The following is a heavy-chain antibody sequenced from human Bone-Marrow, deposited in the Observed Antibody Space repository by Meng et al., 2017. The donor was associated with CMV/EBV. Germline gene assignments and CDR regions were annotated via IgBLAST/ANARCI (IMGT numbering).Heavy chain of an antibody. CDR1: GGTFSSYT. V-gene: IGHV1-69*02. CDR2: IIPILGIA. CDR3: ATRNSRPTSYHYAMDV. J-gene: IGHJ6*02. D-gene: IGHD2-2*01. Sequence: SVKVSCKASGGTFSSYTISWVRQAPGQGLEWMGRIIPILGIANYAQKFQGRVTITADKSTSTAYMELSSLRSEDTAVYYCATRNSRPTSYHYAMDVWGQGTTVTVSS.